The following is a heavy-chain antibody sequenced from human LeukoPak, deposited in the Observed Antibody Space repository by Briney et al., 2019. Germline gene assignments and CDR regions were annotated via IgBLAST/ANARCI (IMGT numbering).Heavy chain of an antibody. D-gene: IGHD6-6*01. CDR3: ATEGVGVSSSLYRHQFYMYD. CDR2: LSPNSGDT. CDR1: VYTFTRFD. V-gene: IGHV1-8*01. J-gene: IGHJ6*03. Sequence: SVKVSCKASVYTFTRFDINWVRPAPAQGLAWMGWLSPNSGDTAYAPKFLGRVTMTRNTSISTAYMELSSLTSEDTAVYYCATEGVGVSSSLYRHQFYMYDWGIGATVTVSS.